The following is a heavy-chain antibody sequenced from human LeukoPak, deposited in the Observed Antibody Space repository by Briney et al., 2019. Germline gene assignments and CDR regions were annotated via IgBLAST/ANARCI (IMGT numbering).Heavy chain of an antibody. CDR3: ARVVAAISWFDP. CDR2: ISAYNGNT. CDR1: GYTFTSYG. D-gene: IGHD2-15*01. V-gene: IGHV1-18*01. Sequence: ASVKVPCKASGYTFTSYGISWVRQAPGQGLEWMGWISAYNGNTNYAQKLQGRVTMTTDTSTSTAYMELRSLRSDDTAVYYCARVVAAISWFDPWGQGTLVTVSS. J-gene: IGHJ5*02.